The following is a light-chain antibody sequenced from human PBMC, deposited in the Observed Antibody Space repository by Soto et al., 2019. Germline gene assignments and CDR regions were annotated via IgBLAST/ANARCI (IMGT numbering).Light chain of an antibody. CDR3: SSYAGSNNFPYV. CDR1: SSDAGGYNY. V-gene: IGLV2-8*01. Sequence: QSVLTQPPSASGSPGQSVTISCTGTSSDAGGYNYVSWYQQHPGKAPKLMIYEVSKRPSGVPDRFSGSKSGNTASLTVSGLQAEDEADYYCSSYAGSNNFPYVFGTGTKLTVL. J-gene: IGLJ1*01. CDR2: EVS.